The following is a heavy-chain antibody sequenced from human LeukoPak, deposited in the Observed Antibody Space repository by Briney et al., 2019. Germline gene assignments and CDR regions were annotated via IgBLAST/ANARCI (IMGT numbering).Heavy chain of an antibody. CDR3: ARVDTAMEKRDY. CDR2: IYSGGST. CDR1: GFTVSSNY. Sequence: GGSLRLSCAASGFTVSSNYMSWVRQAPGKGLEWVSVIYSGGSTYYADSVKGRFTISRDNSKNTLYLQMNSLRAEDTAVYYCARVDTAMEKRDYWGQGTLVTVSS. J-gene: IGHJ4*02. D-gene: IGHD5-18*01. V-gene: IGHV3-66*01.